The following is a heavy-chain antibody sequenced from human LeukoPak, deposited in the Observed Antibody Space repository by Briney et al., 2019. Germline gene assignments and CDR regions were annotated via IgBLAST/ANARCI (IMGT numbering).Heavy chain of an antibody. D-gene: IGHD3-10*01. J-gene: IGHJ4*02. CDR1: GFTFSSYG. Sequence: PGGSLRLSCAASGFTFSSYGMSWVRQAPGKGLEWVSGISDSGGNTYYTDSVKGRFTISRDNSENTLNLQMNSLRAEDTAVYYCARVRFSSVGSRGLDYWGQGTLVTVSS. CDR3: ARVRFSSVGSRGLDY. CDR2: ISDSGGNT. V-gene: IGHV3-23*01.